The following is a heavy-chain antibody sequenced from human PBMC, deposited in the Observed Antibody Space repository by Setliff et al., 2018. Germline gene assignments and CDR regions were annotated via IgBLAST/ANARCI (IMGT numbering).Heavy chain of an antibody. V-gene: IGHV1-46*01. CDR1: GYTFTSYY. Sequence: ASVKVSCKASGYTFTSYYMHWVRQAPGQGLEWMGIINPSGGSTSYAQKFQGRVTMTRDTSTSTVYTELSSLRSEDTAVYYCASLDCSSTSCYEGWGPFDDWGQGTLVTVSS. CDR2: INPSGGST. J-gene: IGHJ4*02. CDR3: ASLDCSSTSCYEGWGPFDD. D-gene: IGHD2-2*01.